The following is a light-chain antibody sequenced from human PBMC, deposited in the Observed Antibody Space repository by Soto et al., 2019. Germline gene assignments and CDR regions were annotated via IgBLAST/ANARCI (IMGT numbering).Light chain of an antibody. CDR2: DAS. Sequence: EIVLTQSPGTLSLSSGERATLSCRASQSVRSNYLAWYQQKPGQAPRLLIYDASNRATGIPARFSGSGSGTDFTLTISSLEPEDFAVYYCQQRSNWPGTFGQGTKVEIK. CDR1: QSVRSNY. CDR3: QQRSNWPGT. J-gene: IGKJ1*01. V-gene: IGKV3-11*01.